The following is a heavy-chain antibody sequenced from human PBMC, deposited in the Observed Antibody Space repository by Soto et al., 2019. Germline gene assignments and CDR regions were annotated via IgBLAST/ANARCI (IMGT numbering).Heavy chain of an antibody. D-gene: IGHD3-3*01. Sequence: GGSLRLSCAASGFTFSSYWMHWVRQAPGKGLVWVSRINSDGSSTSYAGSVKGRFTISRDNAKNTLYLQMNSLRAEDTAVYYCARDSHDFWSGYYRPKGTNWFDPWGQGTLVTVSS. CDR1: GFTFSSYW. V-gene: IGHV3-74*01. CDR2: INSDGSST. CDR3: ARDSHDFWSGYYRPKGTNWFDP. J-gene: IGHJ5*02.